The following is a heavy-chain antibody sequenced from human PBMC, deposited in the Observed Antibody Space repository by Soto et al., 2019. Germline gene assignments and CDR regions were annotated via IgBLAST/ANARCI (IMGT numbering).Heavy chain of an antibody. Sequence: QVQLVESGGGVVQPGRSLRLSCAASGFTFSSYGMHWVRQAPGKGLEWVAVIWYDGSNKYYADSVKGRFTISRDNSENTLYLQMNSLRAEDTAVYYCARGGRGFDYWGQGTLVTVSS. V-gene: IGHV3-33*01. J-gene: IGHJ4*02. CDR1: GFTFSSYG. CDR2: IWYDGSNK. CDR3: ARGGRGFDY. D-gene: IGHD2-15*01.